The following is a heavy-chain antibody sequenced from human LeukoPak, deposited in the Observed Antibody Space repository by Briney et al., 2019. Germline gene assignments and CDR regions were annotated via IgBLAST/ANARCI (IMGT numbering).Heavy chain of an antibody. CDR2: INPNSGDA. J-gene: IGHJ4*02. CDR1: GYTFTSYG. V-gene: IGHV1-2*02. CDR3: ARDERYDSSGYPFDY. Sequence: ASVKVSCKASGYTFTSYGISWVRQAPGQGLEWMGWINPNSGDANYAQKFQGRVTMTRDTSISTAYMELSRLRSDDTAVYYCARDERYDSSGYPFDYWGQGTLVTVSS. D-gene: IGHD3-22*01.